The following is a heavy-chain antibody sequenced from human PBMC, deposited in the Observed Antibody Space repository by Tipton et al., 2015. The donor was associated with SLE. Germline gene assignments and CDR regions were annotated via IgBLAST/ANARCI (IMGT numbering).Heavy chain of an antibody. CDR3: ARERGVGATTYYYYYMDV. D-gene: IGHD1-26*01. Sequence: TLSLTCSVSGGSMSYHYWSWIRQPPGKGLEWIGYIYYTGNTNYNPSLKSRFTISRDNAKNSLYLQMNSLRAEDTAVYYCARERGVGATTYYYYYMDVWGKGTTVTVSS. CDR1: GGSMSYHY. CDR2: IYYTGNT. V-gene: IGHV4-59*11. J-gene: IGHJ6*03.